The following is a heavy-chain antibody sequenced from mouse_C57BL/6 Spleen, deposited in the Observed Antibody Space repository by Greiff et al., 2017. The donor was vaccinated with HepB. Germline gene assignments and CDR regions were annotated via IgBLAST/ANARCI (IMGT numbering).Heavy chain of an antibody. D-gene: IGHD3-3*01. J-gene: IGHJ2*01. Sequence: VQLQQPGAELVKPGASVKLSCKASGYTFTSYWMQWVKQRPGQGLEWIGEIDPSDSYTNYNQKFKGKATLTVDTSSSTAYMQLSSLTSEDSAVYYCARGGGQLYFDYWGQGTTLTVSS. V-gene: IGHV1-50*01. CDR2: IDPSDSYT. CDR1: GYTFTSYW. CDR3: ARGGGQLYFDY.